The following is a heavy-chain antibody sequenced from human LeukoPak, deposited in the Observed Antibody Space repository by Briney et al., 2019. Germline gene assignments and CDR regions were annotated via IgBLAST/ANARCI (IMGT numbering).Heavy chain of an antibody. D-gene: IGHD3-22*01. V-gene: IGHV1-18*01. CDR2: ISAYNGNT. J-gene: IGHJ4*02. CDR1: GYTFTSYG. CDR3: ARVISAKSYYYDSSGYPSDY. Sequence: ASVKVSCKASGYTFTSYGISWVRQAPGQGLEWMGWISAYNGNTKYSQKFQGRVTITRDTSASTAYMELSSLRSEDTAVYYCARVISAKSYYYDSSGYPSDYWGQGTLVTVSS.